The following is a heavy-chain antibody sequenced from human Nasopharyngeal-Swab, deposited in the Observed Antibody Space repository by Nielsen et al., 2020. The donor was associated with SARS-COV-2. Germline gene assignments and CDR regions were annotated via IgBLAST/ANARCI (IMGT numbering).Heavy chain of an antibody. CDR3: ARGYYTSGTFYNDAFDI. V-gene: IGHV1-46*01. CDR1: GYTFTHYY. Sequence: ASVKVSCKASGYTFTHYYIHWVRQASGQGLEWMGFINPSGGRTDYAQKFQGRLTMTRDTSTNKVYMDLSSLRSEDTAIYYCARGYYTSGTFYNDAFDIWGPGTGVTV. CDR2: INPSGGRT. D-gene: IGHD3-10*01. J-gene: IGHJ3*02.